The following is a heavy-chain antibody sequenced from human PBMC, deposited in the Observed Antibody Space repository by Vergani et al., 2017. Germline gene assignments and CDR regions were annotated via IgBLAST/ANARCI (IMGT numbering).Heavy chain of an antibody. CDR3: AKVGRSEVAGTFGAFDI. J-gene: IGHJ3*02. D-gene: IGHD6-19*01. Sequence: EVQLLESGGAWEHRGGPWRPPWQPSGFLFFMIAMIWVRQAPGKGLEGVSNVIVSDRRTHYADSVKGRFTIPRDNSKNTLFLHRNSLRPEDTAVYYCAKVGRSEVAGTFGAFDIWGQGTMVTVSS. CDR2: VIVSDRRT. CDR1: GFLFFMIA. V-gene: IGHV3-23*01.